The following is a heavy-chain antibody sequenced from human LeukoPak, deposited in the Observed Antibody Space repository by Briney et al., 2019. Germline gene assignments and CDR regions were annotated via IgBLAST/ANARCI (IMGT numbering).Heavy chain of an antibody. CDR3: ARDRPGGNWNYYYYMDV. D-gene: IGHD4-23*01. Sequence: SQTLSLTCAISGDSVSSNSAAWNWIRQSLSRGLEWLGRTYYRSKWYNDYAVSVKSRITINPDTSKNQFSLQLNSVTPEDTAVYYCARDRPGGNWNYYYYMDVWGKGTTVTVSS. V-gene: IGHV6-1*01. CDR1: GDSVSSNSAA. CDR2: TYYRSKWYN. J-gene: IGHJ6*03.